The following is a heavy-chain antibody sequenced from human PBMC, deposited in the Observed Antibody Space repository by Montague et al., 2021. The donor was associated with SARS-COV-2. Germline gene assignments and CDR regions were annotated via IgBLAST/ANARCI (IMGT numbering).Heavy chain of an antibody. Sequence: SLRLSCAASGFTFDDSAMHWVRQAPGKGLEWVSGISWNSGSIGYADSVKGRFTISRDNAKNSLYLQMNSLRAEDTALYYCAKAHYYDSSGYDNWGQGTLVPVSS. CDR1: GFTFDDSA. CDR3: AKAHYYDSSGYDN. CDR2: ISWNSGSI. D-gene: IGHD3-22*01. V-gene: IGHV3-9*01. J-gene: IGHJ4*02.